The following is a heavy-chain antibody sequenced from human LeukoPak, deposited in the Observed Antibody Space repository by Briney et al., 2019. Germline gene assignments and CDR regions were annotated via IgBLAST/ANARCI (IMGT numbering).Heavy chain of an antibody. J-gene: IGHJ3*01. D-gene: IGHD3-22*01. V-gene: IGHV3-48*03. CDR1: GFTFSSYE. CDR3: ARDHHRRHYDSQARDTFDV. Sequence: GGSLRLSCAASGFTFSSYEMNWVRQAPGKGLEWVSYISSSGSTIYYADSVKGRFAISRDNAKNSLFLQMNSLRAEDTAVYYCARDHHRRHYDSQARDTFDVWGQGTMVTVSP. CDR2: ISSSGSTI.